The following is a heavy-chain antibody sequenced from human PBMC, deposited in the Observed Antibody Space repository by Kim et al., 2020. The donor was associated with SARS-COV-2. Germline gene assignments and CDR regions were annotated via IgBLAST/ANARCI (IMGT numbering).Heavy chain of an antibody. CDR1: GYTFTSYY. Sequence: ASVKVSCKASGYTFTSYYMHWVRQAPGQGLEWMGIINPSGGSTSYAQKFQGRVTMTRDTSTSTVYMELSSLRSEDTAVYYCARDPEPTYYYDSSGNWFDPWGQGTLVTVSS. V-gene: IGHV1-46*01. CDR3: ARDPEPTYYYDSSGNWFDP. D-gene: IGHD3-22*01. CDR2: INPSGGST. J-gene: IGHJ5*02.